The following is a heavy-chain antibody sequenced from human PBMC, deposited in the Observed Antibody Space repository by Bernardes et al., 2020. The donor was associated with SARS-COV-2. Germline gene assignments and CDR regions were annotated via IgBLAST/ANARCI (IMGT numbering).Heavy chain of an antibody. CDR2: INPNSGGT. CDR3: AREGYSSSWYDSNWFDP. J-gene: IGHJ5*02. Sequence: ASMKVSCKASGYTFTGYYMHWVRQAPGQGLEWMGWINPNSGGTNYAQKFQGRVTMTRDTSISTAYMELSRLRSDDTAVYYCAREGYSSSWYDSNWFDPWGQGTLVTVSS. D-gene: IGHD6-13*01. CDR1: GYTFTGYY. V-gene: IGHV1-2*02.